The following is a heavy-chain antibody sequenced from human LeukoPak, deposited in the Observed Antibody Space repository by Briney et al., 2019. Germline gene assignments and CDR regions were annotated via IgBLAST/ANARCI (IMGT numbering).Heavy chain of an antibody. D-gene: IGHD3-22*01. V-gene: IGHV3-21*01. CDR2: ISSSSSYI. CDR1: GFTFSSYS. Sequence: GGSLRLSCAASGFTFSSYSMNWVRQAPGKGLEWVSSISSSSSYIYYADSVKGRFTISRDNAKNSLYLQMNSLRAEDTAVYYCARDQRHYYDSSGYLNWFDPWGQGTLVTVSS. J-gene: IGHJ5*02. CDR3: ARDQRHYYDSSGYLNWFDP.